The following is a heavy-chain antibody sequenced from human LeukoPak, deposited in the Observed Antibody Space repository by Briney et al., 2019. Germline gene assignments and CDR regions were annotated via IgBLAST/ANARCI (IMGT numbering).Heavy chain of an antibody. J-gene: IGHJ6*03. CDR1: GFTFSDYY. CDR3: AKDSAFYYIDV. CDR2: ISGSGTTI. D-gene: IGHD3-10*01. V-gene: IGHV3-11*04. Sequence: DPGGSLRLSCAASGFTFSDYYMSWMRQAPGKGLEWVSYISGSGTTIYYADSVKGRFTISRDNSKNTLYLQMNSLKGDDTAVYYCAKDSAFYYIDVWGKGTTVIISS.